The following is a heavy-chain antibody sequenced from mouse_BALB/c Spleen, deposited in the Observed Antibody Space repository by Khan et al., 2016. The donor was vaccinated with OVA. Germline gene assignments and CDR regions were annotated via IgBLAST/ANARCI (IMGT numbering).Heavy chain of an antibody. CDR2: MSSGSSTI. D-gene: IGHD2-1*01. CDR1: GFTFSSFG. CDR3: VRSGCNFRWYFDV. J-gene: IGHJ1*01. Sequence: EVELVESGGGLVQPGGSRKLSCAASGFTFSSFGMHWVRQAPKKGLEWVAYMSSGSSTIYYVDTVKGRFTISRDNPKNTPLLQMTSLRPEDPAMYYCVRSGCNFRWYFDVWGAGTSVTVSS. V-gene: IGHV5-17*02.